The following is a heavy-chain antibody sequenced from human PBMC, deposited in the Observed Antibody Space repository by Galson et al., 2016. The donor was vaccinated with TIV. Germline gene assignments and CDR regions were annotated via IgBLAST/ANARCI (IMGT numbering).Heavy chain of an antibody. CDR3: ARDRRLCGIECYYRYYYGMDV. J-gene: IGHJ6*02. V-gene: IGHV3-66*02. D-gene: IGHD2-21*01. CDR1: GFIVNDNY. Sequence: SLRLSCAASGFIVNDNYMTWVRQAPGKGLEWVSVVYSGGSAYYADSVKGRFTISRDNSKNTLYLQMNSPRAEDTAVYYCARDRRLCGIECYYRYYYGMDVWGQGTTVTVSS. CDR2: VYSGGSA.